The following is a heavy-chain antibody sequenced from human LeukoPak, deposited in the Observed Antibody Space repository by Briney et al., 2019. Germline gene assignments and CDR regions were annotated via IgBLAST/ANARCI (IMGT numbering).Heavy chain of an antibody. Sequence: GRSLRLSCAASGFTFSSYGMHWVRQAPGKGLEWVAVIWYDGSNYYYADSVKGRFTISRDNSKNTLYLQMNSLRAEDTAVYYCARGTGTTRFDPWGQGTLVTVSS. J-gene: IGHJ5*02. CDR3: ARGTGTTRFDP. D-gene: IGHD1-7*01. V-gene: IGHV3-33*01. CDR1: GFTFSSYG. CDR2: IWYDGSNY.